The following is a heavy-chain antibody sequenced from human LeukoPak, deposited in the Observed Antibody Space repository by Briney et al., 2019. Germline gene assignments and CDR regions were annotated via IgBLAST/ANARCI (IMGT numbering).Heavy chain of an antibody. CDR1: GGTFSSYA. CDR3: ARDYIVVVPGGWFDP. D-gene: IGHD2-2*01. V-gene: IGHV1-69*13. J-gene: IGHJ5*02. CDR2: IIPIFGTA. Sequence: ASVKVSCKASGGTFSSYAISWVRQAPGQGLEWMGGIIPIFGTANYAQKFQGRVTITADESTSTAYMELSSLRSEDTAVYYCARDYIVVVPGGWFDPWGQGTLVTVSS.